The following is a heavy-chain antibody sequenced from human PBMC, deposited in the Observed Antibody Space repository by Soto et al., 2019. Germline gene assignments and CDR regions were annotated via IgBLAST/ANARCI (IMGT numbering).Heavy chain of an antibody. CDR1: GGSISSYY. Sequence: SETLSLTCTVSGGSISSYYWSWIRQPPGKGLEWIGYIYYSGSTNYNPSLKSRVTISVDTSKNQFSLKLSSVTAADTAVYYCARTVATIAYFDYGGQGTLVTVSS. D-gene: IGHD5-12*01. V-gene: IGHV4-59*01. CDR2: IYYSGST. CDR3: ARTVATIAYFDY. J-gene: IGHJ4*02.